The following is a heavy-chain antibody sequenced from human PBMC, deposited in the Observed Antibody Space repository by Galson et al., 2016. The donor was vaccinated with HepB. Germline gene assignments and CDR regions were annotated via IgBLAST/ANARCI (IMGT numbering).Heavy chain of an antibody. CDR1: GFTLPDSW. CDR3: TRGIVGSADIL. Sequence: SLRLSCAASGFTLPDSWMHWGRQVPGKGLVWVSRIKGDGSTTNYADSVKGRCTNSIDIAKNTLYRQMNSLRVEDTAMYYCTRGIVGSADILWGQGTLVTVSS. J-gene: IGHJ4*02. D-gene: IGHD2-15*01. V-gene: IGHV3-74*01. CDR2: IKGDGSTT.